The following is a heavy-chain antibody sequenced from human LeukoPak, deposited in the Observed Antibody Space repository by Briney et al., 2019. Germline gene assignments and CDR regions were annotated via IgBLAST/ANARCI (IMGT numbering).Heavy chain of an antibody. D-gene: IGHD3-3*01. CDR3: ASSPGGGYDFWSGYSHRYFDY. J-gene: IGHJ4*02. Sequence: GASVKVSCKASGGTFSSYAISWVRQAPGQGLEWMGGIIPIFGTANYAQKFQGRVTITADESTSTAYMELSSLRSEDTAVYYCASSPGGGYDFWSGYSHRYFDYWGQGTLVTVSS. CDR1: GGTFSSYA. V-gene: IGHV1-69*13. CDR2: IIPIFGTA.